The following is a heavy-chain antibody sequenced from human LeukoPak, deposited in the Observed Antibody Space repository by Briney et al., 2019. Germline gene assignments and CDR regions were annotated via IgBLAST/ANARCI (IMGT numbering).Heavy chain of an antibody. Sequence: QPGGSLRLSCAVSGFTFGNYGIHWVRQAPGKGLEWVAMISSDGSNSYYGDSVKGRFTVSRDNSKNTLYLQMKSLRAGDTAFYYCAKGSTVTFASEYFQHWGQGTLVTVS. CDR1: GFTFGNYG. CDR2: ISSDGSNS. J-gene: IGHJ1*01. V-gene: IGHV3-30*18. D-gene: IGHD4-17*01. CDR3: AKGSTVTFASEYFQH.